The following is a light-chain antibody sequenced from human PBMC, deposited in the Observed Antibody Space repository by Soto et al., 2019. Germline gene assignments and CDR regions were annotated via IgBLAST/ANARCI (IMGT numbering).Light chain of an antibody. CDR3: QQHNNWPTP. CDR1: QAVPNN. V-gene: IGKV1-9*01. Sequence: IRVSQSLVVLSAPVGDRVTMTCRRSQAVPNNMAWYQQKPGKPPKLLIYEESTLHSGIPSRFSGRKSGTEFTLTISSLQSEDFALYFCQQHNNWPTPFGQGTLLEIK. J-gene: IGKJ5*01. CDR2: EES.